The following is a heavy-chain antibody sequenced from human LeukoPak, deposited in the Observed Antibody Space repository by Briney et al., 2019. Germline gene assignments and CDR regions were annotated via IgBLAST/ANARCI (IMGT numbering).Heavy chain of an antibody. V-gene: IGHV4-34*01. CDR1: GGSFSGYY. J-gene: IGHJ1*01. CDR2: ISHSGST. Sequence: SETLSLTCAVYGGSFSGYYWSWIRQPPGKGLEWIGEISHSGSTNYNPSLKSRVTISVDTFKNQFSLKLSSVTAAGTAMYYCASYRGVFFHHWGQGTLVTVSS. CDR3: ASYRGVFFHH. D-gene: IGHD4-23*01.